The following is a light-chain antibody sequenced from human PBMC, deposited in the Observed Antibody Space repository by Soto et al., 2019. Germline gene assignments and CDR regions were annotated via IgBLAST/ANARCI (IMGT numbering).Light chain of an antibody. J-gene: IGKJ3*01. CDR3: MQSILLPPT. CDR2: EVF. CDR1: QSLLFSDAKTY. V-gene: IGKV2D-29*01. Sequence: DIVMTQTPLSLSVTPGQQSSSSCKSNQSLLFSDAKTYLYWYLQRPGQPPQLLISEVFNRFSGVPDRFSGCASGTDFTLTISRVDAEDVGIYYCMQSILLPPTFGPGTKVDIK.